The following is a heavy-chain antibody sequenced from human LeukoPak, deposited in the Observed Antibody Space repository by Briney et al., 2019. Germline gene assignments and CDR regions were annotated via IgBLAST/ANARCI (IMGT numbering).Heavy chain of an antibody. J-gene: IGHJ6*02. CDR2: IYYSGST. CDR1: GGSISSYY. V-gene: IGHV4-59*08. Sequence: SETLSLTCTVSGGSISSYYWSWIRQPPGKGLEWIGYIYYSGSTNYNPSLKSRVTISVDTSKNRFSLKLSSVTAADTAVYYCARCLLAAIFGMYYYGMDVWGQGTTVTVSS. D-gene: IGHD2-2*02. CDR3: ARCLLAAIFGMYYYGMDV.